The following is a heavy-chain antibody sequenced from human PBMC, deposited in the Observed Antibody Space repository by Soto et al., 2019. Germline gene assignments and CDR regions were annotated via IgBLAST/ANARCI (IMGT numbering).Heavy chain of an antibody. D-gene: IGHD1-26*01. J-gene: IGHJ3*02. Sequence: GASVKVSCKASGYTFTGYYMHWVRQAPGQRLEWMGWINPNSGGTNYAQKFQGWVTMTRDTSISTAYMELSRLRSDDTAVYYCARAGVGATSAFDIWGQGTMVTVSS. CDR3: ARAGVGATSAFDI. V-gene: IGHV1-2*04. CDR2: INPNSGGT. CDR1: GYTFTGYY.